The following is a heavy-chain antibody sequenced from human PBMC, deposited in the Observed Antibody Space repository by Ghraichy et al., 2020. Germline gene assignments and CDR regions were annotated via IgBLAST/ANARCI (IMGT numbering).Heavy chain of an antibody. V-gene: IGHV4-39*02. Sequence: SETLSLTCTASGGSISSTSYYWGWIRQPPGKGLEWIGSIYYSGSTYYNPSLKRRVTISVDTSKNQFSLTLSSVTAADSAMYYCARDFFGRPRWNPGGWFDPWGQGTLVTVSS. D-gene: IGHD4-23*01. CDR3: ARDFFGRPRWNPGGWFDP. CDR2: IYYSGST. CDR1: GGSISSTSYY. J-gene: IGHJ5*02.